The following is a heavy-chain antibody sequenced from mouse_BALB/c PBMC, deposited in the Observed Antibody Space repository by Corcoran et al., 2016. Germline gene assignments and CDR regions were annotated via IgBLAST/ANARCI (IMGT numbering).Heavy chain of an antibody. J-gene: IGHJ4*01. D-gene: IGHD3-1*01. V-gene: IGHV1-4*02. Sequence: QVQLQQSAAELARPGASVKMSCKAYGYTFTSYTMHWVKQRPGQGLEWIGYINPSSGYTEYNQKFKDKTTLTADKSSSTAYMQLSSLTSEDSAVYYCARSGYSGLLYSMDYCGQGTSVTFSS. CDR2: INPSSGYT. CDR3: ARSGYSGLLYSMDY. CDR1: GYTFTSYT.